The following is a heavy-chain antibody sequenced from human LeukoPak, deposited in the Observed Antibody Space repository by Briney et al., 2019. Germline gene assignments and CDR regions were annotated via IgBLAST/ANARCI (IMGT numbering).Heavy chain of an antibody. CDR1: GGSFSGYY. CDR2: INHSGST. J-gene: IGHJ3*02. D-gene: IGHD1-26*01. Sequence: SETLSLTCAVYGGSFSGYYWSWLRQPPGKGLEWIGEINHSGSTNYNPSLKSRVTISVDMSTNQFSLKLSSVTAADTAVYYCARGTPMYSESYYVTHFAFDIWGQGTMVTVSS. V-gene: IGHV4-34*01. CDR3: ARGTPMYSESYYVTHFAFDI.